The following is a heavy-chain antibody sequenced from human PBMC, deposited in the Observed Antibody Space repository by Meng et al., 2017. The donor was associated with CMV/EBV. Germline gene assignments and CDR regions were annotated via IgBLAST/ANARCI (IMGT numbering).Heavy chain of an antibody. CDR1: AFSVSGNF. D-gene: IGHD1-1*01. CDR2: IHNNGDT. CDR3: VRDRRGNGGGTRGFDY. Sequence: AEAGGGLLRPWGSPQLCSSASAFSVSGNFVRGVRQAPGRGVEWVSIIHNNGDTYYADSVRGRFTISRDSSKNTLYLQMNSLRAEDTAIYYCVRDRRGNGGGTRGFDYWGQGTLVTVSS. V-gene: IGHV3-53*01. J-gene: IGHJ4*02.